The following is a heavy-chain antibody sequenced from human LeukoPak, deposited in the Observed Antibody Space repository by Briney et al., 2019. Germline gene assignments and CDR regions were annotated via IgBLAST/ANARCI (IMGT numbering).Heavy chain of an antibody. Sequence: GGSLRLSCVVSGFTFSSYAMNWVRQAPGKGLEWVSVIYSGGSIYYADSVKGRFTISRDNSKNTLYLQMNSLRAEDTAVYYCARSTTADLVFDYWGQGTLVTVSS. D-gene: IGHD2-21*02. CDR3: ARSTTADLVFDY. CDR1: GFTFSSYA. V-gene: IGHV3-53*01. J-gene: IGHJ4*02. CDR2: IYSGGSI.